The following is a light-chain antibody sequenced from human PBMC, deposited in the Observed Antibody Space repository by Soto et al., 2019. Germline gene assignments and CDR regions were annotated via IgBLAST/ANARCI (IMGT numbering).Light chain of an antibody. CDR3: QQSYSTPTWT. J-gene: IGKJ1*01. V-gene: IGKV1-39*01. CDR1: QSISSY. CDR2: AAS. Sequence: DVNMAEPPCALSVEGGDRVTSTWRASQSISSYLNWYQQKPGKAPKLLIYAASSLQSGVPSRFSGSGSGTDVTLTISSLQPEDFAAYYCQQSYSTPTWTFGQGSIVDNK.